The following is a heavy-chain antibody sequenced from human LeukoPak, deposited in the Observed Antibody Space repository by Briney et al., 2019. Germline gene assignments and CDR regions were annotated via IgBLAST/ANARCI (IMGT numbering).Heavy chain of an antibody. Sequence: SETLSLTCTVSGGSISSYYWSWIRQPPGKGLEWIGYIYYSGSTNYNPSLKSRVTISVDTAKNQFSLKLSSVTAADTAVYYCAGSLAYCTGGTCSNLDSWGQGTLVTVSS. D-gene: IGHD2-8*02. CDR3: AGSLAYCTGGTCSNLDS. J-gene: IGHJ4*02. V-gene: IGHV4-59*01. CDR1: GGSISSYY. CDR2: IYYSGST.